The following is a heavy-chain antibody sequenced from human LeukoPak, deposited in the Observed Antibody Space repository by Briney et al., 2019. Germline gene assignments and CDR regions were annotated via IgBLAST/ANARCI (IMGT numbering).Heavy chain of an antibody. V-gene: IGHV3-73*01. CDR2: IRSKANSYAT. D-gene: IGHD4-17*01. CDR3: GDLGDYRVG. CDR1: WFTFSGSA. J-gene: IGHJ4*02. Sequence: GGSLKLSCAASWFTFSGSAIHWVRQASGKGLEWVGRIRSKANSYATAYAESVKGRFTMSRDDSKSTLYLQMNSLKIEDTAVYYCGDLGDYRVGWGQGTLVTVSS.